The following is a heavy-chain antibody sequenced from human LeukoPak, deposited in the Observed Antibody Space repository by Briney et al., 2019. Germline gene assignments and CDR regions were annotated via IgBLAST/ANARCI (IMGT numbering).Heavy chain of an antibody. V-gene: IGHV4-59*01. D-gene: IGHD3-16*02. CDR1: GGSISSYY. CDR2: IFHTGST. Sequence: SETLSLTCTVSGGSISSYYWGWIRQPPGKGLEWIGYIFHTGSTHYNPSLRSRVTISVDTSKNQFSLKLSAATAADTAVYYCARDVGYDYVWGSYRYFDYWGQGTLVTVSS. CDR3: ARDVGYDYVWGSYRYFDY. J-gene: IGHJ4*02.